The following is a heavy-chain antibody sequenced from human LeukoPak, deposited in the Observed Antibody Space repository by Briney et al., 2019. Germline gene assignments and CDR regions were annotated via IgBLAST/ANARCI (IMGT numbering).Heavy chain of an antibody. Sequence: GGSLRLSCAASGFTFSKYWMSWVRQAPGKGLEWVANIKQDGSEKYYVDSVKGRFTISRDNAKNSLYLQMNSLRAEDTAVYYCARVGEYFDWPYYFDYWGQGTLVTVSS. CDR2: IKQDGSEK. CDR1: GFTFSKYW. V-gene: IGHV3-7*01. D-gene: IGHD3-9*01. J-gene: IGHJ4*02. CDR3: ARVGEYFDWPYYFDY.